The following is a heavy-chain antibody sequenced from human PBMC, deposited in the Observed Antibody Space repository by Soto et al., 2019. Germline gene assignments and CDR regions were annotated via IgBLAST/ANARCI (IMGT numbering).Heavy chain of an antibody. CDR1: GFSLSTSGVG. D-gene: IGHD5-18*01. J-gene: IGHJ4*02. CDR3: AHLPWKQLWPRAPVVY. CDR2: IYWDDDK. Sequence: QITLKESGPTLVKHTQTLTLTCTFSGFSLSTSGVGVGWIRQPPGKALEWLGIIYWDDDKRYRPSLRSRVTITKDTSKNQLVLTMTNMDPVDTATYYCAHLPWKQLWPRAPVVYWGQGTPVTVSS. V-gene: IGHV2-5*02.